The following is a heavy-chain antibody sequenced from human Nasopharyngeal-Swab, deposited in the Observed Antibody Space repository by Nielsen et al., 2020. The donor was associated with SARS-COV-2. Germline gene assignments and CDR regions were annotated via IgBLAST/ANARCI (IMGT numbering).Heavy chain of an antibody. J-gene: IGHJ4*02. CDR2: IYWDDDK. V-gene: IGHV2-5*02. CDR3: ARIMVPTVTTDY. Sequence: SGPTLVKPTQTLTLTCTFSGFSLSTSGVGVGWIRQPPGKALEWLALIYWDDDKRYSPSLKSRLIITKDTSKNQVVLTMTNMDPVDTATYYCARIMVPTVTTDYWGQGTLVTVSS. CDR1: GFSLSTSGVG. D-gene: IGHD4-17*01.